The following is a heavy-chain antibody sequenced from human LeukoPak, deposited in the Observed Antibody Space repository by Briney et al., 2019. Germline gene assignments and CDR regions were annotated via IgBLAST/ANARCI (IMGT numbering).Heavy chain of an antibody. V-gene: IGHV3-30-3*01. CDR1: GFTFTSYS. Sequence: PGRSLRLSCAASGFTFTSYSMHWVRQAPGKGLEWVSVIAYDGSNKYYADSVKGRFTISRDNSKNTLFLHMNSLRADDTSVYYCARDYGVGWYFDLWGRGTLVTVSS. J-gene: IGHJ2*01. CDR3: ARDYGVGWYFDL. D-gene: IGHD3-10*01. CDR2: IAYDGSNK.